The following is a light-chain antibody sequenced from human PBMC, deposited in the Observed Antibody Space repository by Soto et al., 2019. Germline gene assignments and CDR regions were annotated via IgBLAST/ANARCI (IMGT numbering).Light chain of an antibody. J-gene: IGLJ1*01. V-gene: IGLV2-23*01. CDR2: EGS. CDR1: SSDVGSGSHNL. Sequence: QSVLTQPASVSGSPGQSITIPCTGTSSDVGSGSHNLVSWYQQRPGKVPKLMIYEGSKRPSGVSNRFSGSKSGYTASLTISGLQAEDEADYFCCSYAGSFTYVFGTGTKVTVL. CDR3: CSYAGSFTYV.